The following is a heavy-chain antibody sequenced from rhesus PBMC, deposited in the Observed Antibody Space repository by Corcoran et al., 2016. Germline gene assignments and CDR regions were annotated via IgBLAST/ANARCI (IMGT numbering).Heavy chain of an antibody. CDR2: ISGTSGGT. J-gene: IGHJ5-2*02. Sequence: QVQLQESGPGLVKPSETLSLTRAVSGVCITTNYWTCMRQSPGKGLEWIGYISGTSGGTSYNPSLENRVTISKDTSEHPFSLRLNSATAADTAVYYCSRDAVSLDVWGRGLLVTVSS. D-gene: IGHD5-24*01. CDR3: SRDAVSLDV. CDR1: GVCITTNY. V-gene: IGHV4-147*01.